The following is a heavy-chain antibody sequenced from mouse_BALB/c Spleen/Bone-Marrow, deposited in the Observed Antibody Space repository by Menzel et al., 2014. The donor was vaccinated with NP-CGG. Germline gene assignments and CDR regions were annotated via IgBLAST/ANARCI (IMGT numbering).Heavy chain of an antibody. CDR3: TRAGNYGNYYAMDY. V-gene: IGHV1-69*02. D-gene: IGHD2-1*01. CDR2: IYPSDSYI. Sequence: VQLQQSGAELVRPGASVKLSCKASGYTFTSYWINWVKQRPGQGLEWIGNIYPSDSYINYNQKFKDKATLTVDKSSSTAYMQLSSPTSEDSAVYFCTRAGNYGNYYAMDYWGQGTSVTVSS. CDR1: GYTFTSYW. J-gene: IGHJ4*01.